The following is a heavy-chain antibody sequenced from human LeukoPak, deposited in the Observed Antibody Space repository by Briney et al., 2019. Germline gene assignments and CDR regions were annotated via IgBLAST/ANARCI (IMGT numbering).Heavy chain of an antibody. J-gene: IGHJ4*02. CDR1: GGSLSSSCYS. CDR2: IYDSGSI. D-gene: IGHD5-18*01. Sequence: PSQSLSLTCTVSGGSLSSSCYSWGWIRQPPGRGLEWIGPIYDSGSIYYNPSLKSRVTISADTSKNQLSLRLSPVTAADTAVYYCARVGFGGYSYGYVDFWGQGTQVTVSS. V-gene: IGHV4-39*01. CDR3: ARVGFGGYSYGYVDF.